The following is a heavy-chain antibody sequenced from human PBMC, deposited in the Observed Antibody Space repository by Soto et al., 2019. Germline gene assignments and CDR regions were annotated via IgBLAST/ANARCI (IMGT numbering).Heavy chain of an antibody. V-gene: IGHV1-69*02. CDR3: ASFLTYYYDSSGYPIDY. J-gene: IGHJ4*02. D-gene: IGHD3-22*01. CDR2: IIPILGIA. Sequence: SVKVSCKASGGTFSSYTISWVRQAPGQGLEWMGRIIPILGIANYAQKFQGRVTITADKSTSTAYMELSSLRSEDTAVYYCASFLTYYYDSSGYPIDYWGQGTLVTVSS. CDR1: GGTFSSYT.